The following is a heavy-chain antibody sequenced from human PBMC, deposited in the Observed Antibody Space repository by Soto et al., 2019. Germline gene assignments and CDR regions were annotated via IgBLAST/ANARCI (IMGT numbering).Heavy chain of an antibody. D-gene: IGHD4-17*01. CDR3: ARDLNDYGELGLDS. J-gene: IGHJ5*01. CDR1: GFAFSRYG. V-gene: IGHV3-33*01. Sequence: QVQLVESGGGVVQPGRSLRLSCATSGFAFSRYGMHWVRQAPGKGLEWVTLIWYDGSYKNYADSVKGRFTISRDNSKNTLYLQMNSLRAEDTAEYYCARDLNDYGELGLDSRGQGTLVTVSS. CDR2: IWYDGSYK.